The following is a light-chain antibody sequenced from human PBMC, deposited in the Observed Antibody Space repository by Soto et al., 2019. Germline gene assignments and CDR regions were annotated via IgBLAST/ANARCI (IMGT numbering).Light chain of an antibody. CDR2: AAS. J-gene: IGKJ1*01. CDR3: LQYNSYPWM. V-gene: IGKV1-5*01. CDR1: QRISSW. Sequence: DIQTTQVPSTLSPSVGHSVTNTCRARQRISSWVAWYQQRSVKAPKLLIYAASSLQTGVPSRCSGSGSETEFTLTISSLQPEDIATYYCLQYNSYPWMFGQGTKV.